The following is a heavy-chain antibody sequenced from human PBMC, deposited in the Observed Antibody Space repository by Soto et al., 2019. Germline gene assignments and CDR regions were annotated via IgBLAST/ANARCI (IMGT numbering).Heavy chain of an antibody. CDR1: GFTFSSYW. J-gene: IGHJ4*02. CDR2: IKQDGSEK. Sequence: EVQLVESGGGLVQPGGSLRLSCAASGFTFSSYWMSWVRQAPGKGLEWVANIKQDGSEKYYVESVKGRFTISRDNAKNSLYLQMNSLRAEDAAVYYCAREFRPDLWFGESNFDYWGQGTLVTVSS. V-gene: IGHV3-7*01. CDR3: AREFRPDLWFGESNFDY. D-gene: IGHD3-10*01.